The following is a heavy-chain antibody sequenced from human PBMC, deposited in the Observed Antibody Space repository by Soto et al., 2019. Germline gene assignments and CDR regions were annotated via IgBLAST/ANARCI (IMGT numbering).Heavy chain of an antibody. V-gene: IGHV1-69*13. CDR2: IIPIGGTT. Sequence: SVKVSCKASGGTFSSYAISWVRQAPGQGLEWMGGIIPIGGTTNYAQKFQGRVTIIADESTSTAYMELGSLRSEDTAVYYCARDLLGFGYTYADVWGQGTTVTVSS. J-gene: IGHJ6*02. D-gene: IGHD3-16*01. CDR3: ARDLLGFGYTYADV. CDR1: GGTFSSYA.